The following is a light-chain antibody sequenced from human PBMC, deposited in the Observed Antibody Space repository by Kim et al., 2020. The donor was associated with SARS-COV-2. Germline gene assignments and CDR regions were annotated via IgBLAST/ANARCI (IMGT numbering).Light chain of an antibody. J-gene: IGLJ2*01. Sequence: SSELTQDPAVSVALGQTVRITCQGDSLRSYYAIWYQQKPGEAPLLVIYGKNNRPSGIPDQFSGSSSGNTASLTITGAQAEDEADYYCNSRDSSGNLVVFG. CDR3: NSRDSSGNLVV. CDR2: GKN. V-gene: IGLV3-19*01. CDR1: SLRSYY.